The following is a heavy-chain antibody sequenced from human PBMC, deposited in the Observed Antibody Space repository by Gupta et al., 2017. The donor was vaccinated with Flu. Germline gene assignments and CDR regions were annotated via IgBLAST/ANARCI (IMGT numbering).Heavy chain of an antibody. D-gene: IGHD3-22*01. Sequence: RQAPCKGLEWVAVISYDGSNKYYADSVKGRFTISRDNSKNTLYLQMNSLRAEDTAVYYCAKTSGYYFGLVDYWGQGTLVTVSS. V-gene: IGHV3-30*18. J-gene: IGHJ4*02. CDR3: AKTSGYYFGLVDY. CDR2: ISYDGSNK.